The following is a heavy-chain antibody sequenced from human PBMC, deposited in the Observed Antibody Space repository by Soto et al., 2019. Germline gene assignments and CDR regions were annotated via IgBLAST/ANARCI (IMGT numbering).Heavy chain of an antibody. J-gene: IGHJ4*02. CDR2: INHSGST. D-gene: IGHD3-10*01. CDR1: GGSFSGYY. V-gene: IGHV4-34*01. Sequence: SETLSLTCAVYGGSFSGYYWSWIRQPPGKGLEWIGEINHSGSTNYNPSLKSRVTISVDTSKNQFSLKLSSVTAADTAVYYCARVRVLLWFGEHEPFDYWGQGTLVTVSS. CDR3: ARVRVLLWFGEHEPFDY.